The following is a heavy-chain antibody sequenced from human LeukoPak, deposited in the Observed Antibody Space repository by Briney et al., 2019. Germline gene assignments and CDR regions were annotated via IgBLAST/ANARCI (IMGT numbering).Heavy chain of an antibody. CDR1: GGSISGCY. Sequence: SETLSLTCTVSGGSISGCYWNWIRQPPGKGLEWIGYISYSGSTNYNPSLKSRVTISVDTSKNQFSLKLSSVTAADTAVYYCARRAYNDYWGQGTLVTVSS. J-gene: IGHJ4*02. CDR2: ISYSGST. V-gene: IGHV4-59*01. CDR3: ARRAYNDY. D-gene: IGHD5-24*01.